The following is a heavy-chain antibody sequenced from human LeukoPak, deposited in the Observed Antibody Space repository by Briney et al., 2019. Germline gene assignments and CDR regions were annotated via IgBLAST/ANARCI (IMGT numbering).Heavy chain of an antibody. CDR3: ARAVTTGYFDL. CDR1: GSTVRDNY. CDR2: IYSAGNT. D-gene: IGHD4-11*01. V-gene: IGHV3-66*01. J-gene: IGHJ2*01. Sequence: PGGSLRLSCAASGSTVRDNYMSWVRQAPGKGLEWVSLIYSAGNTFYPDSVRGRFTISRDDSKNTLSLEMNSLRAEDTAVYSCARAVTTGYFDLWGRGTLVTVSS.